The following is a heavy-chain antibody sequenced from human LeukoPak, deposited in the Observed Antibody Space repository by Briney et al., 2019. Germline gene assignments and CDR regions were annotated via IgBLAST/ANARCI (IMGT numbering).Heavy chain of an antibody. CDR2: INPNSGGT. Sequence: ASVNVSCKASGYTFTGYYMHWVRQAPGQGLEWMGWINPNSGGTNYAQKFQGWVTMTRDTSISTAYMELSRLRSDDTAVYYCARGTSSGWYYFDYWGQGTLVTVSS. J-gene: IGHJ4*02. V-gene: IGHV1-2*04. D-gene: IGHD6-19*01. CDR3: ARGTSSGWYYFDY. CDR1: GYTFTGYY.